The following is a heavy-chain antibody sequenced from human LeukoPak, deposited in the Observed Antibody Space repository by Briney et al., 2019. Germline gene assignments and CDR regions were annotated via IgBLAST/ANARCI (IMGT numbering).Heavy chain of an antibody. J-gene: IGHJ2*01. D-gene: IGHD3-10*01. CDR1: GGSFSDHY. V-gene: IGHV4-59*11. CDR2: ISDSGST. CDR3: ARDSHSLRWYL. Sequence: SETLSFTCCVSGGSFSDHYWSWLRQPPGKGLEWIGYISDSGSTSYSPSLKGRVTISMDTSKNQFSLNLISVTAADTAVYYCARDSHSLRWYLWGRGTLVTVSS.